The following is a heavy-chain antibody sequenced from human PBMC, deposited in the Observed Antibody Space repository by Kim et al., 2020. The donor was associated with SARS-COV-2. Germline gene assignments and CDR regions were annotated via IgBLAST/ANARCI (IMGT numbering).Heavy chain of an antibody. Sequence: GGSLRLSCAASGFTVSSNYMSWVRQAPGKGLEWVSVIYSGGSTYYADSVKGRFTISRDNPKNTLYLQMNSLRAEDTAVYYCASSGAEGPENYWGQGTLVTVSS. CDR1: GFTVSSNY. CDR2: IYSGGST. D-gene: IGHD1-26*01. V-gene: IGHV3-53*01. J-gene: IGHJ4*02. CDR3: ASSGAEGPENY.